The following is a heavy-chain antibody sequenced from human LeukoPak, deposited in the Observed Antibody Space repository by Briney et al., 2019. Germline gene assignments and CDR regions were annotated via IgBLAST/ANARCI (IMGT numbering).Heavy chain of an antibody. V-gene: IGHV3-30*04. CDR3: AREAVVVAPGYYFDY. Sequence: PGGSLRLSCAASGFTFSSHAMHWVRQAPGKGLEWVAVISYDGSNKYYADSVKGRFTISRDNSKNTLYLQMNSLRAEDTAVYYCAREAVVVAPGYYFDYWGQGTLVTVSS. D-gene: IGHD2-15*01. CDR1: GFTFSSHA. J-gene: IGHJ4*02. CDR2: ISYDGSNK.